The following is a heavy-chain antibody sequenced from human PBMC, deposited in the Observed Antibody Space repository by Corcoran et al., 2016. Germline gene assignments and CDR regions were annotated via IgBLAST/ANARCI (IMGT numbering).Heavy chain of an antibody. V-gene: IGHV1-2*02. CDR2: INPNSGGT. Sequence: QVQLVQSGAEVKKPGASVKVSCKASGYTFTGYYMHWVRQAPGQGLEWMGWINPNSGGTNYAQKFQGRVTMTRDTSISTAYMELSRLRSDDTAVYYCVRDVEGVWGDLWSGYYSGYYGMDVWGQGTTVTVSS. J-gene: IGHJ6*02. CDR3: VRDVEGVWGDLWSGYYSGYYGMDV. D-gene: IGHD3-3*01. CDR1: GYTFTGYY.